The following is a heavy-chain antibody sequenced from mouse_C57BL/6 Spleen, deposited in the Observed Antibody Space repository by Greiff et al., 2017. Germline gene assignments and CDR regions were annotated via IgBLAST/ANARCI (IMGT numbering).Heavy chain of an antibody. D-gene: IGHD2-4*01. Sequence: QVQLQQPGAELVKPGASVKMSCKASGYTFTSYWITWVKQRPGQGLEWIGDIYPGSGSTNYNEKFKSKATLTVDTSSSTAYMQLSSLTSEDSAVYYCARNYDYDVRFAYWGQGTLVTVSA. J-gene: IGHJ3*01. CDR2: IYPGSGST. CDR3: ARNYDYDVRFAY. CDR1: GYTFTSYW. V-gene: IGHV1-55*01.